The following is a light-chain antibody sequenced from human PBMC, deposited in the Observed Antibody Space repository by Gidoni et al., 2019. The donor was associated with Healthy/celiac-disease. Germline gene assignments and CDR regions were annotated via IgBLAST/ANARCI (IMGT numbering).Light chain of an antibody. J-gene: IGLJ7*01. CDR2: DDS. V-gene: IGLV3-21*02. CDR3: QVWDSSSDHAV. Sequence: VLTQPPSCSWAPGQTARITCGGNNIGSKSVHWYQQKPGQAPVLVVDDDSDRPSGSPERFSGSNSGNTATLTISRVEAGDEADYYCQVWDSSSDHAVFGGGTQLTVL. CDR1: NIGSKS.